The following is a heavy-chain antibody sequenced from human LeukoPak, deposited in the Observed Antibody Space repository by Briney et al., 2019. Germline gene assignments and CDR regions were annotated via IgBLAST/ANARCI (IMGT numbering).Heavy chain of an antibody. Sequence: ASVKVSCKASGYTFTSYAMHWVRQAPGQRLEWMGWINAGNGNTKYSQKFQGRVTITRDTSASTAYMELSSLRSEDTAVYYCARGSSDYGDYALGYWGQGTLVTVSS. CDR1: GYTFTSYA. D-gene: IGHD4-17*01. CDR3: ARGSSDYGDYALGY. V-gene: IGHV1-3*01. J-gene: IGHJ4*02. CDR2: INAGNGNT.